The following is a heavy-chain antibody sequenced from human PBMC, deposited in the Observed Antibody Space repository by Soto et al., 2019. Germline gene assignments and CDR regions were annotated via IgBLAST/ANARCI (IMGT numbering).Heavy chain of an antibody. V-gene: IGHV3-66*01. CDR3: ARPYGGNDKYYSGMDV. Sequence: EVQLVESGGGLVQPGGSLRLSCAASGFTVSSNYMSWVRQAPGKGLEGVSVIYSGGSTYYADSVKGRFTISRDNSKNTLYLQMNSLRAEDTAVYYCARPYGGNDKYYSGMDVWGQGTTVTVSS. D-gene: IGHD4-17*01. J-gene: IGHJ6*02. CDR1: GFTVSSNY. CDR2: IYSGGST.